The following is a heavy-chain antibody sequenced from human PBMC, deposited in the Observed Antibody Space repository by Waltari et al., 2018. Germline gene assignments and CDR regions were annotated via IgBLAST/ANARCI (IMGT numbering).Heavy chain of an antibody. Sequence: QVQLVQSGAEVKKPGSSVKVSCKASGGPLSSYAISWVRQAPGQGLEWMGGIIPIFGTANYAQKFQGRVTITADESTSTAYMELSSLRSEDTAVYYCARDSGYDSSGYYWESALDYWGQGTLVTVSS. CDR1: GGPLSSYA. CDR2: IIPIFGTA. J-gene: IGHJ4*02. V-gene: IGHV1-69*13. D-gene: IGHD3-22*01. CDR3: ARDSGYDSSGYYWESALDY.